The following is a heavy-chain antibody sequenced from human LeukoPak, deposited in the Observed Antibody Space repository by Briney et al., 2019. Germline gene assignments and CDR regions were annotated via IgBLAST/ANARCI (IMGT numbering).Heavy chain of an antibody. D-gene: IGHD3-10*01. V-gene: IGHV1-69*02. CDR1: GYTFTSYY. J-gene: IGHJ4*02. Sequence: SVKVSCKASGYTFTSYYMHWVRQAPGQGLEWMGRIIPILGIANYAQKFQGRVTITADKSTSTAYMELSSLRSEDTAVYYCAGNYGSGSYYNDYWGQGTLVTVSS. CDR2: IIPILGIA. CDR3: AGNYGSGSYYNDY.